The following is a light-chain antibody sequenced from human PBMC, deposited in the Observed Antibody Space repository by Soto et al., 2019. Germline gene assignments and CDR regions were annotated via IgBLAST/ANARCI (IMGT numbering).Light chain of an antibody. CDR2: GAS. CDR3: QQYNNWWT. J-gene: IGKJ1*01. Sequence: EIVMTQSPATLSVSPGERATLSCRASQSVSSNLAWYQQKPGQAPRLLIYGASTRATGISARFSGSGSGTEFTLTISSLQSEDFAVYYCQQYNNWWTFGQGTQVEIK. V-gene: IGKV3-15*01. CDR1: QSVSSN.